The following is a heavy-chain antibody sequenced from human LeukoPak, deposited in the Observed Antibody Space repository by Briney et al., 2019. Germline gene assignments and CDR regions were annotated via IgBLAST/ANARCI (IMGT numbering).Heavy chain of an antibody. V-gene: IGHV5-10-1*01. J-gene: IGHJ4*02. CDR2: IDPSDSYT. D-gene: IGHD2-21*02. CDR1: GYSFTNYW. CDR3: ARPCCGGDGEFDF. Sequence: GESLKISCQGSGYSFTNYWITWVRQLPGQGLEWMGSIDPSDSYTNYSPSFQGHVTISADKSISTAYLQWHTLKASDTAMYFCARPCCGGDGEFDFWGQGTLVTVSS.